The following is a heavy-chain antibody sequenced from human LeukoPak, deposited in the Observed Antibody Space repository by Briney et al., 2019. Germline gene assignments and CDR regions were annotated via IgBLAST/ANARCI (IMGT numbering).Heavy chain of an antibody. V-gene: IGHV4-59*08. Sequence: SETLSLTCTVSGGSVSSYYWGWIRQFPGKGLDFIGFTYHTATSNYNPSLKSRVSMSIDMSKNALYLNLSSVTAADTAIYYCARHSSGFYSPFFDFWGRGALVTVS. CDR2: TYHTATS. D-gene: IGHD6-19*01. J-gene: IGHJ4*02. CDR3: ARHSSGFYSPFFDF. CDR1: GGSVSSYY.